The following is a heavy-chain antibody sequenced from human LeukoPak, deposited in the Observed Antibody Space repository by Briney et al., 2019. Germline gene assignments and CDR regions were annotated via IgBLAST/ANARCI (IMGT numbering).Heavy chain of an antibody. V-gene: IGHV4-39*01. CDR2: IYYSGST. CDR1: GGSISSSSYY. CDR3: ARGITLDY. D-gene: IGHD3-10*01. Sequence: SETLSLTCTVSGGSISSSSYYWGWIRQPPGKGLEWIGSIYYSGSTYYNPSLKSRVTISVDTSKNQFSLKLSSVTAAATAVYYCARGITLDYWGQGTLVTVSS. J-gene: IGHJ4*02.